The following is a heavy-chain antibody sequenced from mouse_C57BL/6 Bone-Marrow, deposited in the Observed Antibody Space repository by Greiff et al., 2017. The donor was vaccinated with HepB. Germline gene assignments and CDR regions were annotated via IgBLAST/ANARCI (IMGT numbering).Heavy chain of an antibody. V-gene: IGHV3-6*01. J-gene: IGHJ1*03. Sequence: EVKLEESGPGLVKPSQSLSLACSVTGYSITSGYYWNWIRQFPGNKLEWMGYISYDGSNNYNPSLKNRISITRDTSKNQFFLKLNSVTTEDTATYYCARGGGLTPDWYFDVWGTGTTVTVSS. CDR1: GYSITSGYY. CDR2: ISYDGSN. D-gene: IGHD4-1*01. CDR3: ARGGGLTPDWYFDV.